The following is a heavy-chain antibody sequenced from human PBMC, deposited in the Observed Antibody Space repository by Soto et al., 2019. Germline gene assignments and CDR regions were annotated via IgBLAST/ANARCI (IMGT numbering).Heavy chain of an antibody. CDR2: INQDGSDQ. J-gene: IGHJ5*02. D-gene: IGHD2-8*01. CDR3: ATSMRHTLNP. V-gene: IGHV3-7*01. Sequence: EVQVVESGGGLVQPGGSLRLSCADSVFTFSSLWLTWVRQVPGKGLEWVANINQDGSDQYYVDSVKGRFTISRDNAKNSLCLHMNSLRVEDTAVYYCATSMRHTLNPWGQGTLVTVSS. CDR1: VFTFSSLW.